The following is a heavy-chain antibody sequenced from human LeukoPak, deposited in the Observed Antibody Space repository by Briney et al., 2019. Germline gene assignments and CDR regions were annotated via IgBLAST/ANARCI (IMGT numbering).Heavy chain of an antibody. CDR3: AKGGKDSSSSFARYMDV. CDR2: ISKTSNTR. Sequence: GGSLRLSCAASGFTFSSHSMNWVRQAPGKGLEWVSYISKTSNTRDYADSVKGRFTISRDNSKNTLYLQMNSLRVDDTAVYYCAKGGKDSSSSFARYMDVWGKGTTVTVSS. D-gene: IGHD6-6*01. J-gene: IGHJ6*03. CDR1: GFTFSSHS. V-gene: IGHV3-48*01.